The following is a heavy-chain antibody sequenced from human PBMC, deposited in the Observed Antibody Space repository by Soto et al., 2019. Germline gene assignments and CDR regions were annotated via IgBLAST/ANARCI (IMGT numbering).Heavy chain of an antibody. V-gene: IGHV3-74*01. CDR3: ARDSHYNMDA. CDR1: GFTFSYYW. CDR2: IYSDGTST. J-gene: IGHJ6*03. Sequence: GGSLRLSYTASGFTFSYYWMHWVRQSPGKGLVWVSRIYSDGTSTIYADSAKGRFTISRDNAKNTLYLQMNSLRAEDTAVYYCARDSHYNMDAWGQGTTVTVSS.